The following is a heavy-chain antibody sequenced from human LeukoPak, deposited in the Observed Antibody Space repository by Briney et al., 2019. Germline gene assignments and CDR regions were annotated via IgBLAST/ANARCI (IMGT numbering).Heavy chain of an antibody. CDR3: AKELAVAGRADYYYGMDV. Sequence: GGSLRLSCAASGFTFSSYGMHWVRQAPGKGLEWVAVISYDGSNKYYADSVKGRFTISRDNSKNTLYLQMNSLRAEDTAVYYCAKELAVAGRADYYYGMDVWGQGTTATVSS. J-gene: IGHJ6*02. D-gene: IGHD6-19*01. CDR2: ISYDGSNK. V-gene: IGHV3-30*18. CDR1: GFTFSSYG.